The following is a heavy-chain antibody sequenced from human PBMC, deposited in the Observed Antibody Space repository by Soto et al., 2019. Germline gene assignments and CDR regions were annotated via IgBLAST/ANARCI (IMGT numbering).Heavy chain of an antibody. J-gene: IGHJ5*02. D-gene: IGHD5-12*01. Sequence: QVQLVQSGAEVKKPGALVKVSCKASGITSTTYAIHWVRQAPGHGLEWMGWINTGNGNTRYSQRFLGRVSLTTDTSTSKASMDLSSLTSEDTAVYYCARAISGYVTWGQGTLITVSS. V-gene: IGHV1-3*04. CDR3: ARAISGYVT. CDR2: INTGNGNT. CDR1: GITSTTYA.